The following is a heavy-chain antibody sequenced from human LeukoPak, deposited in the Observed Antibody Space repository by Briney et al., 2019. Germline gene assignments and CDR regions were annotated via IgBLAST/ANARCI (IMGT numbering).Heavy chain of an antibody. J-gene: IGHJ5*02. CDR3: ARDDCSSISCYHNWFDP. Sequence: GGSLRLSCAASGFTFSSYWMSWVRQAPGKGLEWVANINHDGSEKYYVDSVKGRFTISRDNAKNSLYLQMNSLRAEDTAVYYCARDDCSSISCYHNWFDPWGQGTLVTVSS. CDR1: GFTFSSYW. V-gene: IGHV3-7*01. D-gene: IGHD2-2*01. CDR2: INHDGSEK.